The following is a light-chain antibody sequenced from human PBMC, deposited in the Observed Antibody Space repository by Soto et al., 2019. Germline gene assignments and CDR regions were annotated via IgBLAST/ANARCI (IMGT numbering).Light chain of an antibody. CDR2: DAS. Sequence: EIVLTQSPSTLSVSPGESATISCRASQSVGSDLAWYQHKPDQTPRLLIYDASTRATGVPAKFSGSGSGTEFTLTINSLQSEDFEVYYCQHYNNWPWTFGQGTKVDIK. J-gene: IGKJ1*01. V-gene: IGKV3-15*01. CDR1: QSVGSD. CDR3: QHYNNWPWT.